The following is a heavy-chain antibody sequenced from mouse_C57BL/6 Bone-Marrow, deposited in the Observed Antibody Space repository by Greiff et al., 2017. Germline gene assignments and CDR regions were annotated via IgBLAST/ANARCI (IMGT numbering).Heavy chain of an antibody. CDR3: ASKGTMVTTGDY. D-gene: IGHD2-2*01. V-gene: IGHV1-50*01. J-gene: IGHJ2*01. Sequence: VQLQQSGAELVKPGASVKLSCKASGYTFTSYWMQWVKQRPGQGLEWIGEIDPSDSYTNYNQKFKGKATLTVDTSSSTAYMQLSSLTSEDSAVYYCASKGTMVTTGDYWGQGTTLTVSS. CDR1: GYTFTSYW. CDR2: IDPSDSYT.